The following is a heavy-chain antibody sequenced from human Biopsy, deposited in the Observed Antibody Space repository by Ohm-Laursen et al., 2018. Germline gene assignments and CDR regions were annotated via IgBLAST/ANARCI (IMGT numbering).Heavy chain of an antibody. J-gene: IGHJ2*01. CDR3: ARHAPSYSGSYWRYFDL. Sequence: SDTLSLTCNVSGGSISNLYWSWIRQPPGKGLEWIGYIDYTGSTNYNPSLKSRVTISVDTSMNHLSLRLTSVTAADTAVYYCARHAPSYSGSYWRYFDLWGRGTLVTVSS. D-gene: IGHD1-26*01. CDR2: IDYTGST. V-gene: IGHV4-59*08. CDR1: GGSISNLY.